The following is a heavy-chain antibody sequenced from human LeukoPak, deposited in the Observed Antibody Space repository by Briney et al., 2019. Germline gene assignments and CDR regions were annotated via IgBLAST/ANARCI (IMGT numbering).Heavy chain of an antibody. CDR3: ARASFRYYYYYMDV. V-gene: IGHV4-61*02. D-gene: IGHD2-21*01. Sequence: SETLSLTCTVSGGSISSGSYYWSWIRQPAGKGLVWIGRIYTSGSTNYYPSLKSRVTISVDTSKNQFSLKLSSVTAADTAVYYCARASFRYYYYYMDVWGKGTTVTVSS. J-gene: IGHJ6*03. CDR2: IYTSGST. CDR1: GGSISSGSYY.